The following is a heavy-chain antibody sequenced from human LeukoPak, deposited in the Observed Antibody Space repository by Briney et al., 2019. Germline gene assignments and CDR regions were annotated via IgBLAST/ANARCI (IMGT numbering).Heavy chain of an antibody. D-gene: IGHD3-22*01. J-gene: IGHJ4*02. CDR1: RFTFSSYG. CDR2: ISGSGGRT. CDR3: AKERGYYDTSGYYWNPSPFDY. V-gene: IGHV3-23*01. Sequence: GGSLRLSCAASRFTFSSYGMSWVRQAPGKGLEWVSAISGSGGRTYYADSVKGRFTISRDNSKNTLYPQMNSLRAEDTAVYYCAKERGYYDTSGYYWNPSPFDYWGQGTLVTVSS.